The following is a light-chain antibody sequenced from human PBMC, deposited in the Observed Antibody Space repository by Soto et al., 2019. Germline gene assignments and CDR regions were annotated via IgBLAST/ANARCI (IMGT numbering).Light chain of an antibody. Sequence: EIVLTQSPGTLSLSPGERATLSCRASQSVSSSFLAWYHQKPGQAPRLLIYGASSRATGIPDRFSGSGSGTDFTLSISGLEPEDFAVYYCQQYASSPWTFGRLTWVEI. CDR1: QSVSSSF. V-gene: IGKV3-20*01. CDR3: QQYASSPWT. J-gene: IGKJ1*01. CDR2: GAS.